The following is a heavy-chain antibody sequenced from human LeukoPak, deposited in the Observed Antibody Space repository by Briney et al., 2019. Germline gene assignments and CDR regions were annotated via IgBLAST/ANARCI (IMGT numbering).Heavy chain of an antibody. V-gene: IGHV3-21*01. D-gene: IGHD3-22*01. CDR3: ASYYYDSSGYPGDY. J-gene: IGHJ4*02. Sequence: GGSLRLSCAASGFSFNTYNMNWVRQAPGKGLEWVSSISTASIYIYYADSVKGRFTISRDNAKNSLYLQMNSLRAEDTAVYYCASYYYDSSGYPGDYWGQGTLVTVSS. CDR2: ISTASIYI. CDR1: GFSFNTYN.